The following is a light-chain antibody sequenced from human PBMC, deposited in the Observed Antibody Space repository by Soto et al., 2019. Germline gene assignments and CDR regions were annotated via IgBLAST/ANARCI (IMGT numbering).Light chain of an antibody. J-gene: IGLJ1*01. CDR3: AAWDDSLNGHV. V-gene: IGLV1-36*01. CDR1: SXXIANNA. Sequence: QSVLTQPPSVSEXXXXRVXXXXXGXSXXIANNAVNWYQQLPGKAPKLLIYYDDLLPSGVSDRFSGSKSGTSASLAISGLQSEDEADYYCAAWDDSLNGHVFGTGTKLTVL. CDR2: YDD.